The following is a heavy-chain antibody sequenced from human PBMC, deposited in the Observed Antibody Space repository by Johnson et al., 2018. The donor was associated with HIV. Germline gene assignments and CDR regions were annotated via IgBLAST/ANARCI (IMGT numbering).Heavy chain of an antibody. V-gene: IGHV3-30*04. D-gene: IGHD6-6*01. CDR3: ARCDSSSPLRAVDI. Sequence: QVQLVESGEGVVQPGRSLRLSCAASGFTFSSYAMHWVRQAPGKGLEWVAVISYDGSNKYYADSVKGRFTISRDNSKNTLYLQMNSLRAEDTAVYYCARCDSSSPLRAVDIWGQGTMVTVSS. CDR2: ISYDGSNK. J-gene: IGHJ3*02. CDR1: GFTFSSYA.